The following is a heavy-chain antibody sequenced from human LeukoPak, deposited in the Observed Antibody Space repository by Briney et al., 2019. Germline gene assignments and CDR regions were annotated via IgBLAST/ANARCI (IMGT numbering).Heavy chain of an antibody. V-gene: IGHV4-4*07. CDR3: ARSTGFMVRGVIKMGRWFDP. D-gene: IGHD3-10*01. CDR1: GGSISSYY. J-gene: IGHJ5*02. Sequence: PSGTLSLTCTVSGGSISSYYWSWIRQPAGKGLEWIGRIYTSGSTNYNPSLKSRVTMSVDTSKNQFSLKLSSVTAADTAVYYCARSTGFMVRGVIKMGRWFDPWGQGTLVTVSS. CDR2: IYTSGST.